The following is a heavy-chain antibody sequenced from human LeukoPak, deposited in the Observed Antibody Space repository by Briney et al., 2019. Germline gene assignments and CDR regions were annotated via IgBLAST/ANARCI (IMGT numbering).Heavy chain of an antibody. CDR3: ARDWMYGSGSYHNTQPLYFDY. V-gene: IGHV3-33*01. J-gene: IGHJ4*02. CDR2: IWYDGSNK. D-gene: IGHD3-10*01. Sequence: GGSLRLSCAASGFTFSSCGMHWVRQAPGKGLEWVAVIWYDGSNKYYADSVKGRFTISRDNSKNTLYLQMNSLRAEDTAVYYCARDWMYGSGSYHNTQPLYFDYWGQGTLVTVSS. CDR1: GFTFSSCG.